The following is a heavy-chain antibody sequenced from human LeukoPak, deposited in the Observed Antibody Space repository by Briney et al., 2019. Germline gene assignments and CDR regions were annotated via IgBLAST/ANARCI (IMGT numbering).Heavy chain of an antibody. J-gene: IGHJ6*03. Sequence: SETLSLTCTVSGGSISSYYWSWIRQPPGKGLEYIGYIYYSGSTNYNPSLKSRVTISVDTSKNQFSLKLSSVTAADTAVYYCARAPLEDDYGYGVEPQYYYYYMDVWGKGTTVTISS. V-gene: IGHV4-59*08. CDR3: ARAPLEDDYGYGVEPQYYYYYMDV. D-gene: IGHD4-17*01. CDR2: IYYSGST. CDR1: GGSISSYY.